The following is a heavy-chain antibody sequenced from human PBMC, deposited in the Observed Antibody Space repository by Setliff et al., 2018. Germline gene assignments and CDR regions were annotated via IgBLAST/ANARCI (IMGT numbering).Heavy chain of an antibody. D-gene: IGHD3-16*01. V-gene: IGHV4-39*07. CDR1: GGSISSSTNY. Sequence: SSETLSLTCTVSGGSISSSTNYWCLIRQPPGKGLEWIGNIYDRGSTHYNPSLKSRVTIAEDTSKSQSSLKLSSVTAADTAVYYCARGFTAQPAMIRGNWFDPWGRGTLVTVSS. J-gene: IGHJ5*02. CDR3: ARGFTAQPAMIRGNWFDP. CDR2: IYDRGST.